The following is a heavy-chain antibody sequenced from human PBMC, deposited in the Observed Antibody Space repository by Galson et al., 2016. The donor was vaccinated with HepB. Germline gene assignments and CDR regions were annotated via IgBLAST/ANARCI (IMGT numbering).Heavy chain of an antibody. D-gene: IGHD3-10*01. CDR3: ARDPTTMIRGVIVAPDARDY. V-gene: IGHV3-21*06. CDR2: ISSSGQYI. CDR1: GFMFINYG. Sequence: SLRLSCAASGFMFINYGMNWVRQAPGKGLECVSSISSSGQYISYVDSVKGRFTISRDNAKNLLYLQMNSLRAEDTAVYYCARDPTTMIRGVIVAPDARDYWGQGTLVTVSS. J-gene: IGHJ4*02.